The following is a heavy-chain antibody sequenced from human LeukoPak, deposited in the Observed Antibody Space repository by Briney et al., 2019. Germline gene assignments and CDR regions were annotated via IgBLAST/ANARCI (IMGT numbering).Heavy chain of an antibody. CDR2: INHSGST. CDR1: GGSFSGYY. V-gene: IGHV4-34*01. J-gene: IGHJ3*02. D-gene: IGHD5-18*01. CDR3: ARDGVMGSGYTAMGKNAFDI. Sequence: PSETLSLTCAVYGGSFSGYYWSWIRQPPGKGLEWIGEINHSGSTNYNPSLKSRVTISVDTSKNQFSLKLSSVTAADTAVYYCARDGVMGSGYTAMGKNAFDIWGQGTMVTGSS.